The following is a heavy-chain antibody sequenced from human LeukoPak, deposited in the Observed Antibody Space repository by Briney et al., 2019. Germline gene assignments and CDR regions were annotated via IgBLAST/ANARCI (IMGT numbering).Heavy chain of an antibody. J-gene: IGHJ4*02. V-gene: IGHV4-39*01. D-gene: IGHD3/OR15-3a*01. CDR2: IYYGANT. CDR1: GGSISSSLYY. CDR3: AGGQTLDWLSNYFDS. Sequence: SETLSLTCTVSGGSISSSLYYWGWIRQPPGKGLEWIGSIYYGANTYYNPSLKSRLTISVDTSKNHLSLKLRSVTAADTALYFCAGGQTLDWLSNYFDSWGQGSPVIVSS.